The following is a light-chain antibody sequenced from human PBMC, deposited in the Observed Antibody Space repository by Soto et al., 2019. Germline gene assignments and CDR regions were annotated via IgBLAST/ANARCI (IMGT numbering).Light chain of an antibody. CDR1: QSVSSSY. V-gene: IGKV3-20*01. J-gene: IGKJ1*01. CDR3: QQYGSSPVT. Sequence: EIVLTQSPGTLSLSPGERATLSCRASQSVSSSYLAWYQQKPGQAPRLLIYGASSRATGIPDRFSGSESGKDFTLTISRLEPEDFAVYYCQQYGSSPVTFGQGTKVEIK. CDR2: GAS.